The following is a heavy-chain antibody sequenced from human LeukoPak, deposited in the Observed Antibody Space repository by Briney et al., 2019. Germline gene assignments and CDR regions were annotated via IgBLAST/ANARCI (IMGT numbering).Heavy chain of an antibody. V-gene: IGHV4-34*01. Sequence: SETLSLTCAVYGEYFSTYYYSWIRQPPGKGLEWIGEINHSGSTNYNPSLKSRLTISVDTSKNQFSLKLSSVTAADTAVYYCAKSQWFGELLTPPNFDYWGQGTLVTVSS. CDR1: GEYFSTYY. J-gene: IGHJ4*02. CDR2: INHSGST. D-gene: IGHD3-10*01. CDR3: AKSQWFGELLTPPNFDY.